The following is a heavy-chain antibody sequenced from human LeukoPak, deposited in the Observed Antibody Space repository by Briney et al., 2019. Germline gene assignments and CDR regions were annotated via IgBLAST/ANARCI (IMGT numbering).Heavy chain of an antibody. CDR3: AKDTYYYDSSGYYYVNY. J-gene: IGHJ4*02. V-gene: IGHV1-69*13. CDR1: GGTFSSYA. CDR2: IIPIFGTA. Sequence: SVKVSCKASGGTFSSYAISWVRQAPGQGLEWMGGIIPIFGTANYAQKFQGRVTITADESTSTAYMELSSLRSEDTAVYYCAKDTYYYDSSGYYYVNYWGQGTLSPSPQ. D-gene: IGHD3-22*01.